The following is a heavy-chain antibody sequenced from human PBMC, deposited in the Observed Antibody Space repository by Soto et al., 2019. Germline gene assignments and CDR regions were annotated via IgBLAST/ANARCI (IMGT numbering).Heavy chain of an antibody. Sequence: VSCKASGYTFTGYYMHWVRQAPGQGLEWMGWINPNSGGTNYAQKFQGWVTMTRDTSISTAYMELSRLRSDDTAVYYCARSREGREKRMEENYYGMDVWGQGTTVTVSS. CDR2: INPNSGGT. CDR3: ARSREGREKRMEENYYGMDV. D-gene: IGHD1-26*01. J-gene: IGHJ6*02. V-gene: IGHV1-2*04. CDR1: GYTFTGYY.